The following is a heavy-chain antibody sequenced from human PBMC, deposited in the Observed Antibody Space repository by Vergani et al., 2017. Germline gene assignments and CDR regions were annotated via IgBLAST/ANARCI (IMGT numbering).Heavy chain of an antibody. CDR2: IYYSGST. CDR3: ARAPTTRGWFDP. D-gene: IGHD4-17*01. J-gene: IGHJ5*02. CDR1: GGSISRGDYY. Sequence: QVQLQESGPGLEKTSQTLSLTCTVSGGSISRGDYYWSWIRQPPGKGLEWIGYIYYSGSTYYNPSLKSRVTISVDTYKNQFSLKLSSVTAADTAVYYSARAPTTRGWFDPWGQGTLVTVSS. V-gene: IGHV4-30-4*01.